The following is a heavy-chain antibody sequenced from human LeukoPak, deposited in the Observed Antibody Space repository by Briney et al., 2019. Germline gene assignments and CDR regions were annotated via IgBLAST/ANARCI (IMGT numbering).Heavy chain of an antibody. CDR2: ISGGGDIT. D-gene: IGHD3-10*01. J-gene: IGHJ4*02. Sequence: GGSLRLSCAASGFTFSTFAMSWVRQAPGEGLEWVSLISGGGDITYYADSMKGRLTISRDNSKNTLYLHMNSLRAEDTAVYYCAKGQLWSGVAYFDYWGQGTLATVSS. CDR3: AKGQLWSGVAYFDY. V-gene: IGHV3-23*01. CDR1: GFTFSTFA.